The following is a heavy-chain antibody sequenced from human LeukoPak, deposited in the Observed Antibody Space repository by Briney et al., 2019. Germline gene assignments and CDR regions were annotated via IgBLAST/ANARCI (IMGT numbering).Heavy chain of an antibody. J-gene: IGHJ4*02. D-gene: IGHD3-22*01. CDR3: ARSPGASYDSSGWDDY. CDR2: ISSSGSTI. CDR1: GFTFSDYY. Sequence: GGSLRLSCAASGFTFSDYYMSWIRQAPGKGLEWVSYISSSGSTIYYADSVKGRFTISRDNAKNSLYLQMNSLRAEDTAVYYCARSPGASYDSSGWDDYWGQRTLVTVSS. V-gene: IGHV3-11*01.